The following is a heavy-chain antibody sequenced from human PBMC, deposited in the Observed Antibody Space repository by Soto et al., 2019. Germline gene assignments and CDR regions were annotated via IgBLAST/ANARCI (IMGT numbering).Heavy chain of an antibody. CDR2: IYYSGST. D-gene: IGHD6-13*01. Sequence: QVQLQESGPGLVKPSETLSLTCTVSGGSISSYYWSWIRQPPGKGLEWIGYIYYSGSTNYNPSLMLRVTIXXDXPXXQFSLKLSSVPAADTAVYYCARRSSSRYYYYGMDVWGQGTTVTVSS. CDR1: GGSISSYY. CDR3: ARRSSSRYYYYGMDV. V-gene: IGHV4-59*08. J-gene: IGHJ6*02.